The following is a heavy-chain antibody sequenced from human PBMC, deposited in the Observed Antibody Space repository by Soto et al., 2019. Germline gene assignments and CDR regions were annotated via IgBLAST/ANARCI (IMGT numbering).Heavy chain of an antibody. D-gene: IGHD6-6*01. CDR2: IYYSGST. J-gene: IGHJ4*02. CDR3: ARVGSSIATRPFDY. Sequence: SETLSLTCTVSGGSISSGDYYWSWIRQPPGKGLEWIGYIYYSGSTYYNPSLKSRVTISVDTSKNQFSLKLSSVAAADTAVYYCARVGSSIATRPFDYWGQGTLVTVSS. CDR1: GGSISSGDYY. V-gene: IGHV4-30-4*01.